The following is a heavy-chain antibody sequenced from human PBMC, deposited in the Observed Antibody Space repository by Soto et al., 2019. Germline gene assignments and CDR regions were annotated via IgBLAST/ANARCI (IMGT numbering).Heavy chain of an antibody. CDR3: AHRRTNYYDSSGYYVVYYFDY. CDR1: GCSLSTSGVG. Sequence: SGPTLVNPTETLRLTCTFSGCSLSTSGVGVGWIRQPPGKALEWLALIYWDDDKRYSPSLKSRLTITKDTSKNQVVLTMTNMDPVDTATYYCAHRRTNYYDSSGYYVVYYFDYWGQGTLVTVSS. CDR2: IYWDDDK. J-gene: IGHJ4*02. D-gene: IGHD3-22*01. V-gene: IGHV2-5*02.